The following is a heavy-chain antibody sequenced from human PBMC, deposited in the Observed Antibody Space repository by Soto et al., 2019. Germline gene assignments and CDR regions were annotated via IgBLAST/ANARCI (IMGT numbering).Heavy chain of an antibody. D-gene: IGHD3-10*01. CDR1: GGIFSTYA. V-gene: IGHV1-69*13. Sequence: GASVKVSCKVSGGIFSTYAISWLRQAPGQGLEWMGGIIPIFGTPNYAQNFQGRVTITADESTSTAYMELSGLRSEDMAVYYCARDRDDYGSGNYYNRIDFWGQGTLVTVS. CDR2: IIPIFGTP. J-gene: IGHJ4*02. CDR3: ARDRDDYGSGNYYNRIDF.